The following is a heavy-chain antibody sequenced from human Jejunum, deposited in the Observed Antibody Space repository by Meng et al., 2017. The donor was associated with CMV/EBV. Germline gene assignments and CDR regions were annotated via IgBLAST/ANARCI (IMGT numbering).Heavy chain of an antibody. CDR3: ARDIGTDDSSGYYYDYYYYGMDV. CDR2: IYYRGST. V-gene: IGHV4-39*07. Sequence: YWGWIRQPPGKGLEWIGTIYYRGSTYSTPSLKSRVTISLDTSKNQFSLKLSSVTAADTAVYYCARDIGTDDSSGYYYDYYYYGMDVWGHGTTVTVSS. CDR1: Y. J-gene: IGHJ6*02. D-gene: IGHD3-22*01.